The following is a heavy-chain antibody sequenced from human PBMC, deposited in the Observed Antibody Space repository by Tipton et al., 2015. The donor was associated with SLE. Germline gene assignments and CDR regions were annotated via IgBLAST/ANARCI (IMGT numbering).Heavy chain of an antibody. CDR1: GYSISSGYY. CDR3: ARARVEYSSSDFDY. V-gene: IGHV4-38-2*01. Sequence: TLSLTCAVSGYSISSGYYWGWIRQPPGKGLERIGSIYHSGSTYYNPSLKSRVTISVDTSKNQFSLKLSSVTAADTAVYYCARARVEYSSSDFDYWGQGTLITVSS. J-gene: IGHJ4*02. D-gene: IGHD6-6*01. CDR2: IYHSGST.